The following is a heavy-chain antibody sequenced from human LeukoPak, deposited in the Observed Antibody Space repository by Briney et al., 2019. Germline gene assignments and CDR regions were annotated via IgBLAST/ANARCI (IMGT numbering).Heavy chain of an antibody. V-gene: IGHV4-34*01. D-gene: IGHD4-17*01. CDR1: GGSFSGYY. J-gene: IGHJ5*02. Sequence: PSETLSLTCAVYGGSFSGYYWSWIRQPPGKGLEWIGEINHSGSTNYNPSLKSRVTISVDTSKNQFSLKLSSVTAADTAVYYCASHPISSFTVTTRFDPWGQGTLVTVSS. CDR2: INHSGST. CDR3: ASHPISSFTVTTRFDP.